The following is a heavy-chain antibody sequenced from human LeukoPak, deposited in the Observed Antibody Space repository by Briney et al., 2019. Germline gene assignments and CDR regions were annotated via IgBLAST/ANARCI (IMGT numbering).Heavy chain of an antibody. V-gene: IGHV3-30*03. D-gene: IGHD4-17*01. CDR2: ISYDGGKK. CDR3: TRPSYGDAPYVDY. CDR1: GFTFSSHD. J-gene: IGHJ4*02. Sequence: GGSLRLSCAASGFTFSSHDMHWVRQAPGKGLEWVAFISYDGGKKDYADSVKGRFTISRDNSRNTLYLQMNSLRAEDTAVYYCTRPSYGDAPYVDYWGQGTLVTVSS.